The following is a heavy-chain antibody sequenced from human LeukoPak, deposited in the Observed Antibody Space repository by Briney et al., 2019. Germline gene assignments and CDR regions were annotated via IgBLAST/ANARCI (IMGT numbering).Heavy chain of an antibody. V-gene: IGHV4-59*01. CDR2: IYYSGST. D-gene: IGHD3-10*01. J-gene: IGHJ3*02. CDR3: ARERAYYGSGSHEDAFDI. CDR1: GGSISSYY. Sequence: SETLSLTCTVSGGSISSYYWSWIRQPPGKGLEWIGYIYYSGSTNYNPSLKSRVTISVDTSKNQFSLKLSSVTAADTAVYYCARERAYYGSGSHEDAFDIWGQGTMVTVSS.